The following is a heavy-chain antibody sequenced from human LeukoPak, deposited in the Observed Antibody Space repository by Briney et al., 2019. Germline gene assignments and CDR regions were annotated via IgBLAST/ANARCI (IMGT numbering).Heavy chain of an antibody. V-gene: IGHV4-39*01. J-gene: IGHJ4*02. Sequence: SETLSLTCTVSGGSISSSGDYWDWIRQPPGKGLEWIGSVYYSGSTYYKSSLESRVTISVDTSNNRFSLKLNSVTAADTGTYYCARASGRGSVDPGTSGYVDSRGQGSLVTVSS. CDR2: VYYSGST. D-gene: IGHD3-22*01. CDR3: ARASGRGSVDPGTSGYVDS. CDR1: GGSISSSGDY.